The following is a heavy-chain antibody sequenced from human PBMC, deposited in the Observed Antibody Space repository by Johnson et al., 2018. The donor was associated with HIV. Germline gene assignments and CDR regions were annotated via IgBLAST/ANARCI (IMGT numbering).Heavy chain of an antibody. Sequence: VQLVESGGGLVQPGGSLRLSCTASGFRFSSSWMHWVRQAPGKGLVWVSRINSDGGSTAYADSVKGRFTISRENTKDTLSLQMNSWRAEDTGVYYCAKPQVLADDIFNFWGQGTMVIVSS. J-gene: IGHJ3*01. D-gene: IGHD3-22*01. CDR3: AKPQVLADDIFNF. V-gene: IGHV3-74*03. CDR2: INSDGGST. CDR1: GFRFSSSW.